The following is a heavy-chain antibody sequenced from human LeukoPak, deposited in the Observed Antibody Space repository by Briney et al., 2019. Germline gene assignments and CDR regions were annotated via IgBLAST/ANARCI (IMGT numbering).Heavy chain of an antibody. V-gene: IGHV3-30-3*01. D-gene: IGHD2-15*01. J-gene: IGHJ4*02. CDR3: ARDRDVVVVAATLDY. CDR1: GFTFSSYA. CDR2: ISYDGSNK. Sequence: GRSLRLSWAASGFTFSSYAMHWVRQAPGKGLEWVAVISYDGSNKYYADSVKGRFTISRDNSKNTLYLQMNSLRAEDTAVYYCARDRDVVVVAATLDYWGQGTLVTVSS.